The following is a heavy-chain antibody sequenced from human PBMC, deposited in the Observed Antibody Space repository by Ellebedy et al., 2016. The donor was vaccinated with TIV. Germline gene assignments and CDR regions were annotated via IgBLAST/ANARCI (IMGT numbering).Heavy chain of an antibody. CDR3: ARGRQWLVPPTDY. CDR2: INPSGGST. V-gene: IGHV1-46*01. D-gene: IGHD6-19*01. CDR1: GYTFTSYY. J-gene: IGHJ4*02. Sequence: ASVKVSCXASGYTFTSYYIHWVRQAPGQGLEWMGIINPSGGSTIYAQKFQGRVTMTRDTSTSTVYMELSSLRSEDTAVYYCARGRQWLVPPTDYWGQGTLVTVSS.